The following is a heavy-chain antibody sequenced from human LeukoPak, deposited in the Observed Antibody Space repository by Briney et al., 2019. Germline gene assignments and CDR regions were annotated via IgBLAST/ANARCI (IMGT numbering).Heavy chain of an antibody. CDR3: AKPPPNCGPECYIIAF. CDR1: GFTSSTYA. V-gene: IGHV3-30*18. J-gene: IGHJ4*02. Sequence: PGGSLRLSCAASGFTSSTYAMTWVRQAPGKGLEWVAIISDAGTTKTYADSVKGRFTISRDNSQNTVYLQMNTLRPEGTAVYYCAKPPPNCGPECYIIAFWGQGTLVTVSS. D-gene: IGHD2-21*01. CDR2: ISDAGTTK.